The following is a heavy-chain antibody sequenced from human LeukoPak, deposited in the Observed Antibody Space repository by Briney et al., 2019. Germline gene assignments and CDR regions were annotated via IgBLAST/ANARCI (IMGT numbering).Heavy chain of an antibody. Sequence: SETLSLTCAVYGGSFSGYYWSWIRQPPGKGLEWIGEINHSGSTNYNASFQSRVTISIDTSKNQFSLRLNSVTAADTAMYYCVKSGGYGLIDYWGQGTLVTVSS. J-gene: IGHJ4*02. CDR2: INHSGST. D-gene: IGHD1-26*01. CDR3: VKSGGYGLIDY. V-gene: IGHV4-34*01. CDR1: GGSFSGYY.